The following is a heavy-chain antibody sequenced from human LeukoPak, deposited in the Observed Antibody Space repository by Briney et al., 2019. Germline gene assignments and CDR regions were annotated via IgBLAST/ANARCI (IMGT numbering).Heavy chain of an antibody. CDR2: INPSGGST. Sequence: ASVKVSCKASGYTFTSYYIHWVRQAPGQGLEWMGIINPSGGSTDYAQKFQGRVTVTRDTSTSTVHMELSSLRSGDTAIYYCARPLAPVMLNAFDIWGQGTMVTVSS. J-gene: IGHJ3*02. CDR1: GYTFTSYY. D-gene: IGHD2-8*01. CDR3: ARPLAPVMLNAFDI. V-gene: IGHV1-46*01.